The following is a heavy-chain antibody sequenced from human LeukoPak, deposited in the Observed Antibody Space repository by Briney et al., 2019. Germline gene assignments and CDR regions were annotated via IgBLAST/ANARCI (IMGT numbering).Heavy chain of an antibody. D-gene: IGHD2-2*01. CDR3: ARENRSTSCCFDY. CDR2: IRQDGSEK. V-gene: IGHV3-7*01. J-gene: IGHJ4*02. Sequence: GGSLRLSCAASGFTFSSYWMSWVRQAPGKGLEWVANIRQDGSEKYYVDSVKGQFTISRDNAKNSLFLQMTSLRAEDTAVYYCARENRSTSCCFDYWGQGTLVTVSS. CDR1: GFTFSSYW.